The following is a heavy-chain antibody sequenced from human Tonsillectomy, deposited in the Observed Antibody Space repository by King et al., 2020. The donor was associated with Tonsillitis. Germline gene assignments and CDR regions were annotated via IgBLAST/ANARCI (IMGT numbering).Heavy chain of an antibody. J-gene: IGHJ4*02. V-gene: IGHV4-31*03. D-gene: IGHD4-17*01. CDR1: GDSLTSGGYF. Sequence: HVQLVESGPGLVRPSQTLSLICSVSGDSLTSGGYFWSWIRQHPDKGLEWLGSIYHSGPTYHTPSLRSRLFMSVDTSKNQFSLRLTSVTAADTAVYYCARNRDYGDYVDFWGQGTLVAVSS. CDR3: ARNRDYGDYVDF. CDR2: IYHSGPT.